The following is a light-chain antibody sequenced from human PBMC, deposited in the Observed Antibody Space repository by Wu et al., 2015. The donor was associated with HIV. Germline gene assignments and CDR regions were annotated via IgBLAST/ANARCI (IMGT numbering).Light chain of an antibody. CDR2: DAS. CDR3: QQYGNSPYS. J-gene: IGKJ2*03. CDR1: QRISTS. Sequence: DIQMTQSPSSLSASIGDRVTITCRASQRISTSLNWFQQKEGKAPKLLIYDASSLQGGVPSRFSGSGSGTDFTLTISSLQPEDFAVYYCQQYGNSPYSFGQGTKLEIK. V-gene: IGKV1-39*01.